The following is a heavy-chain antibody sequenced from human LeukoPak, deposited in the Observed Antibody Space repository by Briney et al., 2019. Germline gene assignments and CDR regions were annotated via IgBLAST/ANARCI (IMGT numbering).Heavy chain of an antibody. CDR2: IYYSGST. Sequence: SETLSLTCAVYGGSFSGYYWSWLRQPPGKGLEWIGYIYYSGSTNYNPSLKSRVTVSVDMSKNQFSLKLSSVTAADTAVYYCARLGYCSGGSCPVYWGQGTLVTVSS. CDR3: ARLGYCSGGSCPVY. CDR1: GGSFSGYY. V-gene: IGHV4-59*08. J-gene: IGHJ4*02. D-gene: IGHD2-15*01.